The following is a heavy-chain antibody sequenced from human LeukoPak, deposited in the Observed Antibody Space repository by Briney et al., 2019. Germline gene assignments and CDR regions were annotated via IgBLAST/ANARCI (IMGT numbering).Heavy chain of an antibody. CDR1: GGSFSGYY. CDR2: TNHSGST. D-gene: IGHD6-13*01. J-gene: IGHJ4*02. Sequence: PSETLSLTCAVYGGSFSGYYWSWIRQPPGKGLEWIGETNHSGSTNYNPSLKSRVTISVDTSKNQFSLKLSSVTAADTAVYYCARGGGRGYIAAAGTLHNWGQGTLVTVSS. CDR3: ARGGGRGYIAAAGTLHN. V-gene: IGHV4-34*01.